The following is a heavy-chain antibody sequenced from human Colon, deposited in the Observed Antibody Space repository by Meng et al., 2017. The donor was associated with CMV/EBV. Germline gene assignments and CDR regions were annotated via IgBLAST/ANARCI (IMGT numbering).Heavy chain of an antibody. CDR3: AKDDSNYGYYYGMDV. CDR1: GFTFSSYA. Sequence: SWAASGFTFSSYAMSWVRQAPGKGLEWVSVIYSGGSSTYYVDSVKGRFTISRDNSKNTLYLQMNSLRAEDTAVYYCAKDDSNYGYYYGMDVWGQGTTVTVSS. J-gene: IGHJ6*02. CDR2: IYSGGSST. D-gene: IGHD4-11*01. V-gene: IGHV3-23*03.